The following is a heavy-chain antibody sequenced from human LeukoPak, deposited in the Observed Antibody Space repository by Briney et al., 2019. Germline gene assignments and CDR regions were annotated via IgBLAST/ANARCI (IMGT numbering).Heavy chain of an antibody. CDR1: GYSISSGYY. Sequence: PSETLSLTCTVSGYSISSGYYWGWIRQPPGKGLEWIGSIYHSGSTYYNPSLKSRVTISVDTSKNQFSLKLSSVTAADTAVYYCASARRRDGYNFDYWGQGTLVTVSS. CDR2: IYHSGST. V-gene: IGHV4-38-2*02. CDR3: ASARRRDGYNFDY. D-gene: IGHD5-24*01. J-gene: IGHJ4*02.